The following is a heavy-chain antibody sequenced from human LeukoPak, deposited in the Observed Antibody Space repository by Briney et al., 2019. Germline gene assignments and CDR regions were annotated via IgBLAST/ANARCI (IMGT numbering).Heavy chain of an antibody. V-gene: IGHV3-21*01. D-gene: IGHD4-23*01. J-gene: IGHJ4*02. CDR3: ARNRLGCGGHSCFDC. CDR1: GHSFISYI. Sequence: GGSLRLSRAPPGHSFISYIVSRVRQASGKGLEWVSSISTSSSYKYYADSVRGRFSISRDNAKNSLYLRMNRLRAEDTAVHYCARNRLGCGGHSCFDCWGQGNQVTVSS. CDR2: ISTSSSYK.